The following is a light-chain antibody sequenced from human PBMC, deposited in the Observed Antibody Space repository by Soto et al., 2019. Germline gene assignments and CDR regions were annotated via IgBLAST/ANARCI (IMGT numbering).Light chain of an antibody. J-gene: IGKJ4*01. V-gene: IGKV3-20*01. Sequence: EMVLTQSPGSLSFSAGETAPLPSRASQSISRNYLGLYEQNVGQAPRLLIYGASNRATGIPGRFSGSASGTDFTLTISRLEPEDFAVYYCQHYSSSTRVFGRGTKVDI. CDR1: QSISRNY. CDR3: QHYSSSTRV. CDR2: GAS.